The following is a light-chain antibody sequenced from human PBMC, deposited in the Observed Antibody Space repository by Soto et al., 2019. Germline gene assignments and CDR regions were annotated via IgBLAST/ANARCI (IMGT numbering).Light chain of an antibody. CDR3: RQSYSSPAWT. CDR1: QSISSY. Sequence: DIQMTQSPSSLSASVGDRVTITCRACQSISSYLNWYQQKPGKAPKLLIYAASSLQSGVPSRFSGSGSGTDFTLAISSLQPEDFATYYCRQSYSSPAWTFGQGTKVDVK. V-gene: IGKV1-39*01. CDR2: AAS. J-gene: IGKJ1*01.